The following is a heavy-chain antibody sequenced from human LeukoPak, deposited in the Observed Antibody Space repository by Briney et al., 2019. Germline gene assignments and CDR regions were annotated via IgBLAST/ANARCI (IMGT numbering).Heavy chain of an antibody. CDR3: ASRARYYYDSSEAFDI. Sequence: TSETLSLTCTVSGGSISSYYWSWIRQPPGRGLEWIGYIYYSGSTNYNPSLKSRVTISVDTSKNQFSLKLSSVTAADTAVYYCASRARYYYDSSEAFDIWGQGTMVTVSS. V-gene: IGHV4-59*01. J-gene: IGHJ3*02. D-gene: IGHD3-22*01. CDR2: IYYSGST. CDR1: GGSISSYY.